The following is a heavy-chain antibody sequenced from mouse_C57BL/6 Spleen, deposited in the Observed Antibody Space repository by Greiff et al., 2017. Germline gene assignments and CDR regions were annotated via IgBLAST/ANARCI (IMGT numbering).Heavy chain of an antibody. CDR3: AREPDYAMDY. CDR2: ISSGSSTI. Sequence: DVKLVESGGGLVKPGGSLKLSCAASGFTFSDYGMHWVRQAPEKGLEWVAYISSGSSTIYYADTVKGRFTISRDNAKNTLFLQMTSLRSEDTAMYYCAREPDYAMDYWGQGTSVTVSS. CDR1: GFTFSDYG. V-gene: IGHV5-17*01. J-gene: IGHJ4*01.